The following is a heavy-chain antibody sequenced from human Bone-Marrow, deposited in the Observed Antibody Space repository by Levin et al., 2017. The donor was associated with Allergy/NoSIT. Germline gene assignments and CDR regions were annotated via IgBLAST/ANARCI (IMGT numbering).Heavy chain of an antibody. CDR2: IWYDGTKK. J-gene: IGHJ4*02. Sequence: QAGESLKISCATSGFTFRSYAMNWVRQAPGKGLEWVALIWYDGTKKDYSESVKGRFTISRDNSKNTLELQMNSLRAEDTAVYYCARDRGTKFWYLDYWGQGALVTVSS. V-gene: IGHV3-33*01. CDR3: ARDRGTKFWYLDY. CDR1: GFTFRSYA. D-gene: IGHD1-1*01.